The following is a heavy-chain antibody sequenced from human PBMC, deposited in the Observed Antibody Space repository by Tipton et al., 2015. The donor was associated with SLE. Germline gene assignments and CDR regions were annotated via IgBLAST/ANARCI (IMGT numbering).Heavy chain of an antibody. CDR2: ISGSGSTT. CDR3: AKNRGYTTPDF. D-gene: IGHD5-18*01. Sequence: SLRLSCAAFGFTFSSYSLSWVRQAPGKGLEWVSGISGSGSTTYYPDSVKGRLTISRDNSKKTIFLQINSLRAEDTAVYYCAKNRGYTTPDFWGQGTLVSVSS. V-gene: IGHV3-23*01. CDR1: GFTFSSYS. J-gene: IGHJ4*02.